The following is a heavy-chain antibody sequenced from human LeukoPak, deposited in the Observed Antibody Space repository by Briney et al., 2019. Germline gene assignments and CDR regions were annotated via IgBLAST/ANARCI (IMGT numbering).Heavy chain of an antibody. CDR1: GLTVSSNH. V-gene: IGHV3-53*01. CDR2: IYSGGST. CDR3: ARDRYGDY. D-gene: IGHD1-14*01. Sequence: GGSLRLSCAASGLTVSSNHMSWVRQAPGKGLEWVSVIYSGGSTYYADSVKGRFTISRDNSKNALYLQMNSLRAEDTAVYYCARDRYGDYWGQGTLVTVSS. J-gene: IGHJ4*02.